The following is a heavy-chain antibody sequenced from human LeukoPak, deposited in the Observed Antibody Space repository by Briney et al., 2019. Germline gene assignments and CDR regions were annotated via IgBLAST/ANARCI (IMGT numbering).Heavy chain of an antibody. CDR2: ISSNGGST. Sequence: PGGSLRLSCAASGFTFSSYAMHWVRQAPGKGLEYVSAISSNGGSTYYANSVKGRFTISRDNSKNTLYLQTGSLRAEDMAVYYCAVIAGDAFDIWGQGTMVTVSS. D-gene: IGHD2-21*01. CDR3: AVIAGDAFDI. J-gene: IGHJ3*02. V-gene: IGHV3-64*01. CDR1: GFTFSSYA.